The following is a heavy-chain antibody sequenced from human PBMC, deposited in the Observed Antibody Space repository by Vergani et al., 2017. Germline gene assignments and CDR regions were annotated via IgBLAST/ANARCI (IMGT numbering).Heavy chain of an antibody. V-gene: IGHV4-59*01. CDR2: IYNTGNT. Sequence: QLQLQESGPGLVKPSETLSLTCTVSGDSFSINYWTWIRQTPGKGLEWIGYIYNTGNTNYNPTLKSRVTISIGKSTNEFYLELNSRAAADTAVYYCARVSRPYSGYDFRFDSWGQGDMVTVSS. D-gene: IGHD5-12*01. J-gene: IGHJ4*02. CDR1: GDSFSINY. CDR3: ARVSRPYSGYDFRFDS.